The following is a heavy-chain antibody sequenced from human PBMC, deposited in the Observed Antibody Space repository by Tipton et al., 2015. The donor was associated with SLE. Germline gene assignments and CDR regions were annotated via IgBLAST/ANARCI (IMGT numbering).Heavy chain of an antibody. J-gene: IGHJ4*02. CDR2: IFYTGST. Sequence: TLSLTCIVSGDSIRGDNAYWSWIRQSPGKGLEWIGNIFYTGSTQYKSSLKSRVTMSVDTSKNQFSLRLTSGTAADTAVYYCARRGRKSGSAGYAFDYWGQGTLVTVSS. CDR1: GDSIRGDNAY. D-gene: IGHD5-12*01. CDR3: ARRGRKSGSAGYAFDY. V-gene: IGHV4-39*01.